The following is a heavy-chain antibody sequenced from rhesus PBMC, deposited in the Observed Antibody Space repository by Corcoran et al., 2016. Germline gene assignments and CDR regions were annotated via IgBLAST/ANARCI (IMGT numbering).Heavy chain of an antibody. V-gene: IGHV4-122*02. J-gene: IGHJ4*01. Sequence: QVRLQESGPGLVKPSETLSLTCAVSGGSISSGYYYWSWIRQPPGKGLEWIGYITYGGSTSYNPSLKSRVTISRATSKNQFSLKLSSVTAADTAVYYCARDTVTKGFDYWGQGVLVTVSS. CDR2: ITYGGST. CDR3: ARDTVTKGFDY. CDR1: GGSISSGYYY. D-gene: IGHD4-23*01.